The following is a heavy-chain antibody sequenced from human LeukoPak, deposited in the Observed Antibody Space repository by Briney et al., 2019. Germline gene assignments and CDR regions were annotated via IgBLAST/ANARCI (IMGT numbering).Heavy chain of an antibody. J-gene: IGHJ4*02. Sequence: QPGGSLRLSCAASGFTFTTYWMSWVRQAPGKGLEWVANIKQDGTEKYYVDSLKGRFTISRDNAKNSLYLQMNSLRAEDTAVYYCAKVVDGWELYYLGHYFDYWGQGTLVTVSS. D-gene: IGHD1-26*01. V-gene: IGHV3-7*03. CDR2: IKQDGTEK. CDR1: GFTFTTYW. CDR3: AKVVDGWELYYLGHYFDY.